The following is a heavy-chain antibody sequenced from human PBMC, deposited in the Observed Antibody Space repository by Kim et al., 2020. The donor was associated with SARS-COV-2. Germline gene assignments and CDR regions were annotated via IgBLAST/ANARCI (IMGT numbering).Heavy chain of an antibody. CDR3: ARHPTGDYLDWFDP. Sequence: AQKFQGRVTITADESTSTAYMELSSLRSEDTAVYYCARHPTGDYLDWFDPWGQGTLVTVSS. V-gene: IGHV1-69*01. D-gene: IGHD4-17*01. J-gene: IGHJ5*02.